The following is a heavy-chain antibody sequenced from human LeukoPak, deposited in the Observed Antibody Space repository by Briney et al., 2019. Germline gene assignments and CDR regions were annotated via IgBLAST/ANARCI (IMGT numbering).Heavy chain of an antibody. Sequence: GGSLRLSCAASGFIFNTYVMHWVRQAPGKGLEWVAFIRYDGSNKYYADSVKGRFTISRDNSKNTLYLQMNSLRAEDTAVYYCAKDGVFGYGYCGGDCYPYFDYWGQGTLVTVSS. CDR3: AKDGVFGYGYCGGDCYPYFDY. CDR2: IRYDGSNK. J-gene: IGHJ4*02. D-gene: IGHD2-21*02. CDR1: GFIFNTYV. V-gene: IGHV3-30*02.